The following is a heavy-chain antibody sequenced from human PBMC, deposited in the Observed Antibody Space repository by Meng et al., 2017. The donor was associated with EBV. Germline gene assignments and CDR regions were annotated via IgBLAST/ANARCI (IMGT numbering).Heavy chain of an antibody. CDR3: TRMSSPLDY. CDR2: IRSKAKSYAT. D-gene: IGHD2-2*01. V-gene: IGHV3-73*02. Sequence: EELLVGAGGGLFPPGGSLKLSCAASGFTFSGSAMHWVGQASGKGLEWVGRIRSKAKSYATAYAASVKGRFTISRDDSKNTAYLQMNSLKTEDTVVYYCTRMSSPLDYWGQGTLVTVSS. CDR1: GFTFSGSA. J-gene: IGHJ4*02.